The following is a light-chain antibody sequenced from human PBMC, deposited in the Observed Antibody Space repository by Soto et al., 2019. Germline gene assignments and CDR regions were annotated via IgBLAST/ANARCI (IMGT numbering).Light chain of an antibody. J-gene: IGLJ1*01. CDR1: SSDVGGYNY. V-gene: IGLV2-14*01. CDR2: EVR. Sequence: QSVRTQPASVSGSPGQSITISCTGTSSDVGGYNYVSWYQQHPGKTPKLMIYEVRNRPSGVSNRFSGSKSGNTASLTISGLQAEDEADYYCSSYTGSNTRYVFGTGTKVTVL. CDR3: SSYTGSNTRYV.